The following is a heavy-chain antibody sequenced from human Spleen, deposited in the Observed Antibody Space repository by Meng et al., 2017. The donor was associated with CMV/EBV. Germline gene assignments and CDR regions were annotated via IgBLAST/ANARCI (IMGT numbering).Heavy chain of an antibody. CDR1: GGNFRSYS. Sequence: SVKVSCKASGGNFRSYSLSWLRQAPGQGPVWMGRIIPAVGVTNYAQKFQARIMITADKSTSTTYLELNSHRSEDTAVYYCAKVADGAFDIWGQGTLVTVSS. D-gene: IGHD2-15*01. J-gene: IGHJ3*02. V-gene: IGHV1-69*02. CDR3: AKVADGAFDI. CDR2: IIPAVGVT.